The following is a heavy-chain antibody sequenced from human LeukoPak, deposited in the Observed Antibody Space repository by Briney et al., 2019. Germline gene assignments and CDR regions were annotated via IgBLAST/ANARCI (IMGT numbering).Heavy chain of an antibody. Sequence: GGSLRLSCAASGITFGNNWMHWVRQGPGKGLVWISRINSDGGGAIYADSVKGRFTVSRDNAKNTLYLQMNSLRTEGTAVYYCARDVPHNWFDTWGQGTLVTVSS. V-gene: IGHV3-74*01. CDR3: ARDVPHNWFDT. J-gene: IGHJ5*02. CDR2: INSDGGGA. CDR1: GITFGNNW.